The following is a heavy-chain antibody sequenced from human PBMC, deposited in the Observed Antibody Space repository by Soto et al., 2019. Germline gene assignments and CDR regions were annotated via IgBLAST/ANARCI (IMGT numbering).Heavy chain of an antibody. CDR2: IRSKAYGGTT. D-gene: IGHD3-3*01. V-gene: IGHV3-49*03. CDR1: GFTFGDYA. CDR3: TRYRWVRFLEWYYYYYGMDV. Sequence: PGASLRLSCTASGFTFGDYAMSWFRQAPGKGLEWVGFIRSKAYGGTTEYAASVKGRFTISRDDSKSIAYLQMNSLKTEDAAVYYCTRYRWVRFLEWYYYYYGMDVWGQGTTVTVSS. J-gene: IGHJ6*02.